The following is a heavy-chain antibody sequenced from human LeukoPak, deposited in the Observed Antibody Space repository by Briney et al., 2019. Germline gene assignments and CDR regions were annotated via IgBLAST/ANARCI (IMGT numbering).Heavy chain of an antibody. CDR2: ISAYNGNT. Sequence: ASVKVSCKASGYSFTTYGISWVRQAPGQGLEWMGWISAYNGNTNYAQKLQGRVTMTTDTSTSTAYMELRSLRSDDTAVYYCARVSVRCSSTSCYASYYYGMDVWGQGTTVTVSS. J-gene: IGHJ6*02. CDR1: GYSFTTYG. D-gene: IGHD2-2*01. CDR3: ARVSVRCSSTSCYASYYYGMDV. V-gene: IGHV1-18*01.